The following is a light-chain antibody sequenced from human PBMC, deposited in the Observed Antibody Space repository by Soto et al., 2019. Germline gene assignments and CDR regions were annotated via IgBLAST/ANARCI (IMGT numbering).Light chain of an antibody. CDR1: SGHSSYI. Sequence: QPVLTQSSSGSASLGSSVKLTCTLSSGHSSYIIAWHQQQPGKAPRYLMKLEGSGSYNKGSGVPDRFSGSSSGADRYLTISNLQSEDEADYYCETWDSNTHVFGTGTKLTVL. V-gene: IGLV4-60*03. CDR2: LEGSGSY. CDR3: ETWDSNTHV. J-gene: IGLJ1*01.